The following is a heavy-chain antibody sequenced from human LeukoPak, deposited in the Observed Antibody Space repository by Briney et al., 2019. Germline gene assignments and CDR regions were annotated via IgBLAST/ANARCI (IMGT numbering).Heavy chain of an antibody. D-gene: IGHD6-13*01. CDR1: GGSISSYY. Sequence: SETLSLTCTVSGGSISSYYWSWIRQPAGKGLEWIGRIYTSGSTNCNPSLKSRATMSVDTSKNQFSLKLSSVTAADTAVYYCARDPLRPGSAGRYYYYGMDVWGQGTTVTVSS. CDR3: ARDPLRPGSAGRYYYYGMDV. CDR2: IYTSGST. V-gene: IGHV4-4*07. J-gene: IGHJ6*02.